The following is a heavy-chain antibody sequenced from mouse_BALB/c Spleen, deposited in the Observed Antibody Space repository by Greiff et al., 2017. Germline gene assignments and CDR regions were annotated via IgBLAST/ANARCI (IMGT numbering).Heavy chain of an antibody. J-gene: IGHJ4*01. D-gene: IGHD1-1*01. Sequence: EVQGVESGGGLVQPGGSRKLSCAASGFTFSSFGMHWVRQAPEKGLEWVAYISSGSSTIYYADTVKGRFTISRDNPKNTLFLQMTSLRSEDTAMYYCARDGRDYYAMDYWGQGTSVTVSS. V-gene: IGHV5-17*02. CDR2: ISSGSSTI. CDR1: GFTFSSFG. CDR3: ARDGRDYYAMDY.